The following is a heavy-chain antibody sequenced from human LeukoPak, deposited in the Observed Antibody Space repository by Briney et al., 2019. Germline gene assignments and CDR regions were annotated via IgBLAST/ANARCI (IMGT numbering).Heavy chain of an antibody. CDR2: IIPIFGTA. J-gene: IGHJ4*02. V-gene: IGHV1-69*05. CDR1: GGTFSSYA. CDR3: AREDIVLMVYGSYFDY. Sequence: SVKVSCKASGGTFSSYAISWVRQAPGQGLEWMGRIIPIFGTANYAQKFQGRVTITTDESTSTAYMELSSLRSEDTAEYYCAREDIVLMVYGSYFDYWGQGTLVTVSS. D-gene: IGHD2-8*01.